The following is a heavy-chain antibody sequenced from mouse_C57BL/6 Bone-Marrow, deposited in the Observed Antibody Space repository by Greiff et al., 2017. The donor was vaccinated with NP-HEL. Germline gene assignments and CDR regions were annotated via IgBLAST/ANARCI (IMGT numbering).Heavy chain of an antibody. J-gene: IGHJ4*01. D-gene: IGHD1-1*01. V-gene: IGHV14-2*01. Sequence: EVQLQQPGAELVKPGASVKLSCTASGFNIKDYYMHWVKQRTEQGLEWIGRIDPEDGETKYAQKFQGKATITEDKSSNTAYMQLSSLTSEDTAVYYCAFNYSGISDYYAMDYWGQGTSLTVSS. CDR1: GFNIKDYY. CDR3: AFNYSGISDYYAMDY. CDR2: IDPEDGET.